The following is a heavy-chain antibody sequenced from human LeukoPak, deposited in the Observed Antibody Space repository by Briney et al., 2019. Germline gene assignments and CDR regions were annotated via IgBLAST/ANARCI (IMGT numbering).Heavy chain of an antibody. Sequence: PSETLSLTCTVSGVSISSYYWGWIRQPPGKGLEWIVHIYYGGSTNYNPSLKSRVTISVDTSKNQCSLQLNSVTPEDTAVYYCARAASRWFGEFPVQRWFDPWGQGTLVTVSS. D-gene: IGHD3-10*01. CDR2: IYYGGST. V-gene: IGHV4-59*12. J-gene: IGHJ5*02. CDR3: ARAASRWFGEFPVQRWFDP. CDR1: GVSISSYY.